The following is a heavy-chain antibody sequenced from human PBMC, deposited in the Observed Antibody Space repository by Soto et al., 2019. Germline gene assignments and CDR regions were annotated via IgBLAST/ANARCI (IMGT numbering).Heavy chain of an antibody. J-gene: IGHJ4*02. D-gene: IGHD2-2*01. V-gene: IGHV3-11*01. CDR2: ISGSGETK. Sequence: QVQLVESGGGLVKPGGSLRLSCAASGFTVSDYNMGWIRQAPGKGLEWISYISGSGETKYYADSVKGRFTISRDNAKNSLCVQINSLRADDTAVYFCARDARRSDTCWFYVDYWGQGTQVTVSS. CDR1: GFTVSDYN. CDR3: ARDARRSDTCWFYVDY.